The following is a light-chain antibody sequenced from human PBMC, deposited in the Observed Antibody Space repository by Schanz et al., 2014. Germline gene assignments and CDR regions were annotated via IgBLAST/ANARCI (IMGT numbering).Light chain of an antibody. J-gene: IGLJ3*02. V-gene: IGLV2-14*03. Sequence: QSALTQPASVSGSPGQSITISCTGTRSDIDGYDYVSWYQQHPGKAPKLMIYDVTNRPSGVSNRFSGSKSGNTASLTISGLQAEDEADYYCSSYTSSSTLVFGGGTKLTVL. CDR3: SSYTSSSTLV. CDR2: DVT. CDR1: RSDIDGYDY.